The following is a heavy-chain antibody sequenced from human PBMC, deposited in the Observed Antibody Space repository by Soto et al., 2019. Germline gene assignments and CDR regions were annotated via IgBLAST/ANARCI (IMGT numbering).Heavy chain of an antibody. J-gene: IGHJ6*02. D-gene: IGHD2-2*01. CDR2: VSPDNGDT. Sequence: QVQLVQSGSEVKKPGASVKASCKSSGYTFSSYRITWVRQAPGQGLEWMGWVSPDNGDTNYAQQFQGRLTMTTDTSTNTAYMELVSLRSDDTAVYYFSRISQEYCSSDTGYEYGLDVWGQGTTVTVSS. CDR3: SRISQEYCSSDTGYEYGLDV. CDR1: GYTFSSYR. V-gene: IGHV1-18*04.